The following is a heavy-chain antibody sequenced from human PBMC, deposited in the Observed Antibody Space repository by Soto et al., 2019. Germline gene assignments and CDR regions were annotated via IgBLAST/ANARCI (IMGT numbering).Heavy chain of an antibody. D-gene: IGHD3-10*01. CDR2: SRNRGNGYTT. CDR1: GFTFSDHH. J-gene: IGHJ3*01. Sequence: EVQLVESGGGLVQPGGSLRLSCAASGFTFSDHHMDWVRQAPGKGPEWVGRSRNRGNGYTTEYVASVKCRFTISRDDSKNSLYLQMNSLKSEDTAVYYCARDQPGSGSWDLRGQGTMVTVSS. CDR3: ARDQPGSGSWDL. V-gene: IGHV3-72*01.